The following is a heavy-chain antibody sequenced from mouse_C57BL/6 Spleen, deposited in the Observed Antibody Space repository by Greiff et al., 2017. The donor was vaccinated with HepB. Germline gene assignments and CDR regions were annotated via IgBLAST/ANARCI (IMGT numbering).Heavy chain of an antibody. Sequence: DVKLVESGGGLVQPGGSLKLSCAASGFTFSDYYMYWVRQTPEKRLEWVAYISNGGGSTYYPDTVKGRFTFSRDNAKNTLYLQMSRLKSEDTAMYYCARASYGTSGAMDYWGQGTSVTVSS. CDR1: GFTFSDYY. D-gene: IGHD2-10*01. J-gene: IGHJ4*01. CDR2: ISNGGGST. V-gene: IGHV5-12*01. CDR3: ARASYGTSGAMDY.